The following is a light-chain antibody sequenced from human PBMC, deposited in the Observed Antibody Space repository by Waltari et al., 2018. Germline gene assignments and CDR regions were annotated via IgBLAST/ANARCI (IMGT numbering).Light chain of an antibody. J-gene: IGKJ2*01. CDR2: KTS. CDR1: QSIQPC. Sequence: DIQMPQSPSTLSASVGDRITMTCRASQSIQPCLAWYKQKPGRAPTLLIYKTSTLQTGVPSRFSGSGAGTEVTLTISSLEPDDFATYHCQEYSGDSSTFGQGTKVEIK. V-gene: IGKV1-5*03. CDR3: QEYSGDSST.